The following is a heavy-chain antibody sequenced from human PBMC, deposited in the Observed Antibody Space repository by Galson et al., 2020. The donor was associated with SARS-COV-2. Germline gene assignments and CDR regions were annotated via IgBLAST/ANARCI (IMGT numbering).Heavy chain of an antibody. D-gene: IGHD2-15*01. CDR1: GASVTSGSSY. J-gene: IGHJ1*01. V-gene: IGHV4-61*09. CDR2: IYTSGTGST. Sequence: SETLSLTCTVSGASVTSGSSYWAWIRQPAGKGLEWTGHIYTSGTGSTNSTPSPTSPLSISVDTSKNQFSLKLTSVTAADTALYYCARGFCTGGTCYSEYFHYWGQGTLVTVSS. CDR3: ARGFCTGGTCYSEYFHY.